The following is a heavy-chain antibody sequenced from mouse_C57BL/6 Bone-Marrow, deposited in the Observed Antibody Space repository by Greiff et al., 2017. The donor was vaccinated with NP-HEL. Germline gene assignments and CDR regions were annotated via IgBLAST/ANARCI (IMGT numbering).Heavy chain of an antibody. V-gene: IGHV1-59*01. J-gene: IGHJ3*01. CDR3: ARWGPYYGSSHAY. D-gene: IGHD1-1*01. CDR1: GYTFTSYW. CDR2: IDPSDSYT. Sequence: QVQLQQPGAELVRPGTSVKLSCKASGYTFTSYWMHWVKQRPGQGLEWIGVIDPSDSYTNYNQKFKGKATLTVDKSSSTAYMQLSSLTSEDSAVYYCARWGPYYGSSHAYWGQGTLVTVSA.